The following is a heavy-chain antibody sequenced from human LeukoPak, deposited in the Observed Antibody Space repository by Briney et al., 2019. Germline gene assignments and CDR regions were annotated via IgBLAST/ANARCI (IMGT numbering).Heavy chain of an antibody. J-gene: IGHJ4*02. V-gene: IGHV1-8*01. CDR1: KDTFTIYD. D-gene: IGHD1-26*01. CDR3: ARSTMGARRTYDY. Sequence: GASVKVSCKASKDTFTIYDVNWVGQATGLGLEWMGWMNPNSGNTGYAQKFQGRVTMTMNSSISTAYMELTSLTSEDTAVYYCARSTMGARRTYDYWGQGTLVTVSS. CDR2: MNPNSGNT.